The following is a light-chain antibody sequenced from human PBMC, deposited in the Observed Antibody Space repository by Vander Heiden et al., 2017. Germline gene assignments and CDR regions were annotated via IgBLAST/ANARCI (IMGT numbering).Light chain of an antibody. V-gene: IGLV1-47*02. CDR3: EAWEDSRSGLYV. J-gene: IGLJ1*01. CDR1: SSNIGSNY. Sequence: QSVLTQPPSASGTPGQRVTISCSGSSSNIGSNYVYWYQQLPGTAPKLLIYSNNQRHSGVPDRFSGSKSGTSASLAISGLRAEDEADYYCEAWEDSRSGLYVFGTGTKVTVL. CDR2: SNN.